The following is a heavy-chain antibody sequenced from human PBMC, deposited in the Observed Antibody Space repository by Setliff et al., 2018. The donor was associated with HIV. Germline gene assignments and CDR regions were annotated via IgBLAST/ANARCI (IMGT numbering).Heavy chain of an antibody. CDR1: GFTFDDYA. J-gene: IGHJ4*02. Sequence: SLKISCTASGFTFDDYAMHWVRQAPGKGLEWISGISWNSGYIDYADSVKGRFTISRDNAKNSLYLQMNSLRPEDMALYYCAKGGYGSGSYYYFHYWGQGTLVTVSS. CDR2: ISWNSGYI. CDR3: AKGGYGSGSYYYFHY. V-gene: IGHV3-9*03. D-gene: IGHD3-10*01.